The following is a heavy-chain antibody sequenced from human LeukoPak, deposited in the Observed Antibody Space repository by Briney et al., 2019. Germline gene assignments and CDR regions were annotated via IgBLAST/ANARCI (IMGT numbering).Heavy chain of an antibody. CDR2: INHSGST. J-gene: IGHJ4*02. V-gene: IGHV4-34*01. Sequence: PSETLSLTCGVYGGPFSGYYWSWIRQPPGKGLEWIGEINHSGSTDYNPSLKSRVTISVDTSKNQFSLKLSSVTAADTAVYYCARGLGDYWGQGTLVTVSS. CDR3: ARGLGDY. CDR1: GGPFSGYY. D-gene: IGHD3-16*01.